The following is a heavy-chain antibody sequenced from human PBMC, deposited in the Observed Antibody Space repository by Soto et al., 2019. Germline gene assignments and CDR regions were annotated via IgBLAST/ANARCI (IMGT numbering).Heavy chain of an antibody. V-gene: IGHV3-30*04. D-gene: IGHD6-19*01. CDR1: GFTFSSYE. J-gene: IGHJ4*01. CDR2: ISYDGSNK. Sequence: PGGSLRLSCAASGFTFSSYEMNWVRQAPGKGLEWVAVISYDGSNKYYADSIKGRFTISRDNSANTLFLQVNSLRREDTAMYYCARDPSPYTSGWYGIDFWGHGTLVTVSS. CDR3: ARDPSPYTSGWYGIDF.